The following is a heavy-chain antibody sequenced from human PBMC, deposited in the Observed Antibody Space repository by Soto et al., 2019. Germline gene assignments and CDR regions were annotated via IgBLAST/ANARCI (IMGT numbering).Heavy chain of an antibody. V-gene: IGHV4-34*01. J-gene: IGHJ4*02. CDR2: NQHYDGT. D-gene: IGHD1-26*01. CDR1: GGSFSGYY. CDR3: ARGGGSDARGFDY. Sequence: QVQLQQWGAGLLKPSETLSLTCVVSGGSFSGYYWSWIRQPPGNGLEWIGENQHYDGTNYNPSLKRRVSMSVDTSKNQFALKLTSGTAADTGMYDCARGGGSDARGFDYWGQGPLVTFSP.